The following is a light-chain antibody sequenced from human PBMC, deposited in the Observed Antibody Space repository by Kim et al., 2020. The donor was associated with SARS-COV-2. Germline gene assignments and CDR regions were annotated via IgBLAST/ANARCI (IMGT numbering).Light chain of an antibody. V-gene: IGLV2-18*02. CDR1: NSELAREDR. CDR2: EVR. Sequence: GQTVPISCSGINSELAREDRVSWFQQSPGTGPKLVIYEVRNRPSGTPARFSGSRSGSTASLTISGLQAEDEADYYCSSMTTSGTWVFGGGTQLTVL. J-gene: IGLJ3*02. CDR3: SSMTTSGTWV.